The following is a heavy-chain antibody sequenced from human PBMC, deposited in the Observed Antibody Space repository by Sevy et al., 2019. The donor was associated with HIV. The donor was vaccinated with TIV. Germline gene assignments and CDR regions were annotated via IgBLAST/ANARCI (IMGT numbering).Heavy chain of an antibody. V-gene: IGHV4-39*01. CDR2: IYYSGST. CDR1: GGSISSSSYY. D-gene: IGHD6-19*01. CDR3: ARRQVEQWLGIDY. Sequence: SETLSLTCTVSGGSISSSSYYWGWIRQPPGQGLEWIGSIYYSGSTYYNPSLKSRVTISVDTSKNQFSLKLSSVTAADTAVYYCARRQVEQWLGIDYWGQGTLVTVSS. J-gene: IGHJ4*02.